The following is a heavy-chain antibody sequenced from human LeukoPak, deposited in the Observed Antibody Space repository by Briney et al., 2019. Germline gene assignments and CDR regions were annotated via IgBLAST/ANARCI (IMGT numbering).Heavy chain of an antibody. D-gene: IGHD6-19*01. CDR1: GFPFGSYA. CDR3: VKLSSGSGSKFGFDA. J-gene: IGHJ4*02. Sequence: GGSLRLSCAAFGFPFGSYAMSWVRQTPGKSLEWVSIITNGGVTTYYADSVRGRFTISRDNSKNILYLQMNSLRAEDTAVYYCVKLSSGSGSKFGFDAWGQGTLVTVSS. CDR2: ITNGGVTT. V-gene: IGHV3-23*01.